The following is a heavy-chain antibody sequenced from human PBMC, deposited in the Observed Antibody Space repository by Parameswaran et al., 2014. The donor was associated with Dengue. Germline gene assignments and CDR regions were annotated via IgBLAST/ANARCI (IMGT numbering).Heavy chain of an antibody. D-gene: IGHD3-9*01. Sequence: WIRQPQGRGLECVSAIGDNGVSTYYANSVKGRFIISRDNSKNTLYLQMGSLRAEDMAVYYCARGFDVLTGYYYDYWGQGTLVTVSS. CDR2: IGDNGVST. J-gene: IGHJ4*02. CDR3: ARGFDVLTGYYYDY. V-gene: IGHV3-64*01.